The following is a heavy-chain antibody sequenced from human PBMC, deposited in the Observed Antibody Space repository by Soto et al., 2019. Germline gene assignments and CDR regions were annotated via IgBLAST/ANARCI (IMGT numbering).Heavy chain of an antibody. CDR3: TTTRPGTNVFDT. J-gene: IGHJ3*02. D-gene: IGHD6-13*01. Sequence: EVQLVESGGGLVEPGGSLRLSCAASGITFSNAWMNWVRQAPGKGLEWVGRIRSKSDGGTTEYAAPVEGRFTFSRDDSKNTLFLQMSGLKAEDTGVYYCTTTRPGTNVFDTWGQGTMVTVSS. CDR1: GITFSNAW. V-gene: IGHV3-15*01. CDR2: IRSKSDGGTT.